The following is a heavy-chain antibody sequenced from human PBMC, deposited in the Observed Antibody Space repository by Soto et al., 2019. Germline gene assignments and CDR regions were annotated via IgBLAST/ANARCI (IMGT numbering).Heavy chain of an antibody. CDR1: GFTFSSYG. CDR3: AKCNGYIYYYYAMDV. V-gene: IGHV3-30*18. Sequence: QVQLVESGGGVVQPGRSLRLSCAASGFTFSSYGMHWVRQAPGKGLEWVAVISYDGSNKYYADSVKGRFTISRDNSKNTLYLQMNSLRAEDTAVYYCAKCNGYIYYYYAMDVWGQGTTVTVSS. D-gene: IGHD1-1*01. J-gene: IGHJ6*02. CDR2: ISYDGSNK.